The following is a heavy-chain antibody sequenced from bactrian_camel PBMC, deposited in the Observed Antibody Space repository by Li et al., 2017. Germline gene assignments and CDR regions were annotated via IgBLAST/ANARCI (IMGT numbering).Heavy chain of an antibody. Sequence: HVQLVESGGGSAQAGGSMRLSCAAVAHFDSMGWFRQAPGMEREGVAAIDADGGRRWYGDSVKGRFTISRDDNQRTIYLQMNSLEPEDTAIYYCAADLRWCRSGYFDPHGRVGYWGQGTEVTV. D-gene: IGHD2*01. V-gene: IGHV3S54*01. CDR1: AHFDS. CDR3: AADLRWCRSGYFDPHGRVGY. J-gene: IGHJ6*01. CDR2: IDADGGRR.